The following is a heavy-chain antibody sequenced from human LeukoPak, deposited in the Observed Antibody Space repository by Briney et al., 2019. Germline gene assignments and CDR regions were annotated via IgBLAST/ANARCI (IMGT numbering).Heavy chain of an antibody. J-gene: IGHJ4*02. D-gene: IGHD2-21*02. Sequence: EGSLRLSCAASGFTFSSYGMRWVRQAPGKGLEWVAVISYDGSNKYYADSVKGRFTISRDNSKNTLYLQMNSLRAEDTAVYYCAKHLLAYCGGDCYSDYFDYWGQGTLVTVSS. V-gene: IGHV3-30*18. CDR2: ISYDGSNK. CDR3: AKHLLAYCGGDCYSDYFDY. CDR1: GFTFSSYG.